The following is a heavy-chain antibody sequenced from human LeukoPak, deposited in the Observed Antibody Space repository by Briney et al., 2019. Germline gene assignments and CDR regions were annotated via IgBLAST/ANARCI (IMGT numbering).Heavy chain of an antibody. CDR2: ISGGGGST. D-gene: IGHD4-17*01. Sequence: GGSLRLSCAASGFTLNTYAMRWVRQARGKGLEWVSAISGGGGSTYYGDSVKGRFTISRDNSKNTLYLQMSSLRAEDTAVYYCASYGDYVRYWGQGTLVTVSS. J-gene: IGHJ4*02. V-gene: IGHV3-23*01. CDR3: ASYGDYVRY. CDR1: GFTLNTYA.